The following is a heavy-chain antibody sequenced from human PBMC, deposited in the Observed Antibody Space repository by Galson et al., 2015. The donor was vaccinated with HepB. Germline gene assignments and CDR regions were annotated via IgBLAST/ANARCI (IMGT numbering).Heavy chain of an antibody. Sequence: SVKVSCQASGYTFTGYYMHWVRQAPGQGLEWIGWINPNSGGTNYAQKFQGRVTMTRDTSISTAYMELSRLRSDDTAVYYCARDPTYYYDSSGYRDAFDIWGQGTMVTVSS. CDR1: GYTFTGYY. CDR3: ARDPTYYYDSSGYRDAFDI. D-gene: IGHD3-22*01. V-gene: IGHV1-2*02. CDR2: INPNSGGT. J-gene: IGHJ3*02.